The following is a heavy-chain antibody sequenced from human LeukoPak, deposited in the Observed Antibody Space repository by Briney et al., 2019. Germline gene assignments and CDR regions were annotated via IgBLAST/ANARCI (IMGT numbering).Heavy chain of an antibody. CDR2: ISGSGGST. J-gene: IGHJ4*02. CDR1: GFTFSSYA. V-gene: IGHV3-23*01. CDR3: ARVNIYSSSSSFDY. Sequence: PGGSLRLSCAASGFTFSSYAMSWVRQAPGKGLEWVSSISGSGGSTYYADSVKGRFTISRDNSKNTLYLQMNSLRAEDTAVYYCARVNIYSSSSSFDYWGERTLVTVSS. D-gene: IGHD6-6*01.